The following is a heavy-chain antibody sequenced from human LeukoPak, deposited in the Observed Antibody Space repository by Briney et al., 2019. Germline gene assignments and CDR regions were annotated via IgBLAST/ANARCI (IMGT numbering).Heavy chain of an antibody. CDR3: ARLSKGRYFDYIFDY. V-gene: IGHV4-39*01. CDR2: IYYSGST. J-gene: IGHJ4*02. CDR1: GGSVSSIPFY. Sequence: ETLSLTCTVSGGSVSSIPFYWGWIRQPPEKGLQWIGNIYYSGSTYYNPSLSSRVTMSVDTSKNQFSLKMTSVTAADTAVYYCARLSKGRYFDYIFDYWGQGILVTVSS. D-gene: IGHD3-9*01.